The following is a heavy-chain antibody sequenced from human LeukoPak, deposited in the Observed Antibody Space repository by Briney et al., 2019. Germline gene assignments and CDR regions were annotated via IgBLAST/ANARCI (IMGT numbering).Heavy chain of an antibody. CDR3: AKAPVTTCSGAYCYPFDY. Sequence: GGSLRLSCAASGFTFSSYGMHWVRQAPGKGLEWVAFIRYDGSNKYYADSVKGRFTISRDNSKNTLYLQMNSLIAEDAAVYYCAKAPVTTCSGAYCYPFDYWGQGTLVTVSS. J-gene: IGHJ4*02. CDR2: IRYDGSNK. V-gene: IGHV3-30*02. CDR1: GFTFSSYG. D-gene: IGHD2-15*01.